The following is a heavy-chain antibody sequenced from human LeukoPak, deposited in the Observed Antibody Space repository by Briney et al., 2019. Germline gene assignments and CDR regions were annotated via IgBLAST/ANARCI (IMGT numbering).Heavy chain of an antibody. CDR3: AKAGTVPFFDC. D-gene: IGHD6-13*01. J-gene: IGHJ4*02. Sequence: GRSLRLSCAASGFTFDDHAMPWVRQAPGKGLEWVSVIGWNSGGIDYADSVKGRFTISRDNAKNSLYLQMNSLRAEDTALYYCAKAGTVPFFDCWGQGTLVTVSS. CDR1: GFTFDDHA. CDR2: IGWNSGGI. V-gene: IGHV3-9*01.